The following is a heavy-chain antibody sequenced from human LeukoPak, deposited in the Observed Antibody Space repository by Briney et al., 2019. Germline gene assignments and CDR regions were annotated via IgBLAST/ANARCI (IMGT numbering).Heavy chain of an antibody. CDR2: IKQDGSEK. CDR3: ARDQVGYSSSSGTLDY. CDR1: GFTFSSYW. J-gene: IGHJ4*02. V-gene: IGHV3-7*01. D-gene: IGHD6-6*01. Sequence: GGSLRLSCAASGFTFSSYWMSWVRQAPGKGLEWVANIKQDGSEKYYVDPVMGRFTISRDNAKNSLYLQMNSLRAEDTAVYYCARDQVGYSSSSGTLDYWGQGTLVTVSS.